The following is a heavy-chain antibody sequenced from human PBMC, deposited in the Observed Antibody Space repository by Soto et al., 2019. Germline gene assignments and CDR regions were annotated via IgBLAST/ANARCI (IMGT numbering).Heavy chain of an antibody. Sequence: SETLSLTCTVSGGSIANNNYFWGWVRQPPGKGLEWIGSAAYSGGTYKNPSLKSRVTVSVDTSKNQFSLRLTSVTAADTAVYYCAKVVVGATSHSDFDSWGQGTLVTVSS. CDR2: AAYSGGT. D-gene: IGHD2-15*01. J-gene: IGHJ4*02. CDR1: GGSIANNNYF. V-gene: IGHV4-39*01. CDR3: AKVVVGATSHSDFDS.